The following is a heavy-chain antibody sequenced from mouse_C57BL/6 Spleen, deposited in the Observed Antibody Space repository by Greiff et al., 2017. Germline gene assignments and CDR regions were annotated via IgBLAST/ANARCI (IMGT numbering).Heavy chain of an antibody. D-gene: IGHD1-1*01. CDR3: ARGGGDYYGSSSYWYFDV. CDR1: GFTFSSYA. CDR2: ISDGGSYT. Sequence: EVKVVESGGGLVKPGGSLKLSCAASGFTFSSYAMSWVRQTPEKRLEWVATISDGGSYTYYPDNVKGRFTISRDNAKNNLYLQMSHLKSEDTAMYYCARGGGDYYGSSSYWYFDVWGTGTTVTVSS. V-gene: IGHV5-4*03. J-gene: IGHJ1*03.